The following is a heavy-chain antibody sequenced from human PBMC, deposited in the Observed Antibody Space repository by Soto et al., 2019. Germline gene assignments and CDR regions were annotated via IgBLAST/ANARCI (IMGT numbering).Heavy chain of an antibody. V-gene: IGHV3-23*01. CDR3: VRDWTGEKCPCMDV. CDR1: GFTFSSHA. Sequence: EVQLLESGGGLVQPGGSPRLSCAPSGFTFSSHAMSWVRQAPGKGLEWVSGISDSGGDTYYADSVKGRFTISRDSSKNTLYLQMNSLRDEDTAVYYCVRDWTGEKCPCMDVWGQGTTVTVSS. J-gene: IGHJ6*02. CDR2: ISDSGGDT. D-gene: IGHD2-8*02.